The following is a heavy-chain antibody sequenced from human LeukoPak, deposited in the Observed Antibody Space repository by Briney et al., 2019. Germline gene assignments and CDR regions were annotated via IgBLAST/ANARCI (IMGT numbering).Heavy chain of an antibody. D-gene: IGHD5-18*01. CDR3: ARGSGDIVETATMGSY. CDR1: GFTFSDYY. V-gene: IGHV3-11*04. CDR2: ISSSGSTI. J-gene: IGHJ4*02. Sequence: GGSLRLSCAASGFTFSDYYMSWVRQAPGKGLEWVSYISSSGSTIYYADSVKGRFTISRDNAKNSLYLQMNSLRAEDTAVYYCARGSGDIVETATMGSYWGQGTLVTVSS.